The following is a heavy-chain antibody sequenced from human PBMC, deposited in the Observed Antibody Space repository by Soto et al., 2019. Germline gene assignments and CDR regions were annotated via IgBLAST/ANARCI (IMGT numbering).Heavy chain of an antibody. Sequence: ASVKVSCKASGYTFTSYYMHWVRQAPGQGLEWMGIINPSGGSTSYAQKFQGRVTMTRDTSTSTVYMELSSLRSEDTAVYYCASGSIRPYYYYYMDVWGKGTTVTVSS. CDR2: INPSGGST. CDR3: ASGSIRPYYYYYMDV. J-gene: IGHJ6*03. V-gene: IGHV1-46*01. CDR1: GYTFTSYY.